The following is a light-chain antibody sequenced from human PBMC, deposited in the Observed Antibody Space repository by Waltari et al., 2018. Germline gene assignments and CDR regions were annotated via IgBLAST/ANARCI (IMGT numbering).Light chain of an antibody. CDR2: DAS. V-gene: IGKV3D-20*01. Sequence: IVLTQSPANLSLSPGETATLSCRASHYISSNYLAWYQQKPGQAPRLLIYDASNRATGIADRFSGGGSGTDFTVTISRLEPEDFAMFYCQQYGNSPVTFGGGTKVEI. J-gene: IGKJ4*01. CDR1: HYISSNY. CDR3: QQYGNSPVT.